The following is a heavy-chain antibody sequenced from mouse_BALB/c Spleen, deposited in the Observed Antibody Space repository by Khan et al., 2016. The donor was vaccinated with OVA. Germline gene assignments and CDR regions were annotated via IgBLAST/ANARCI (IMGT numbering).Heavy chain of an antibody. D-gene: IGHD1-1*01. CDR2: ISTGGHYT. Sequence: EVQLVESGGDLVEPGGSLKLSCAASGFTFSTYGMSWVRQTPDKRLEWVATISTGGHYTYYQDSVRGRFTISRDNAKNTLYLQMTSLKSEDTAMFYCARLAYYYDSEGFAYGGQGTLVTVSA. J-gene: IGHJ3*01. V-gene: IGHV5-6*01. CDR3: ARLAYYYDSEGFAY. CDR1: GFTFSTYG.